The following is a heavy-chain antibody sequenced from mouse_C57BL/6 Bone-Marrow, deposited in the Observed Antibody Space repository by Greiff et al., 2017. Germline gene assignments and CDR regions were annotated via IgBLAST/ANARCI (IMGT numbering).Heavy chain of an antibody. Sequence: QVQLQQPGAELVKPGASVKMSCKASGYTFTSYWITWVKQRPGQGLEWIGDIYPGSGSTNYNEKVKSKATLTVVTSSSTAYMQLSSLTSEDSAVYYCARVYYCYAMDYWGQGTSVTVSS. D-gene: IGHD2-1*01. CDR3: ARVYYCYAMDY. V-gene: IGHV1-55*01. CDR1: GYTFTSYW. CDR2: IYPGSGST. J-gene: IGHJ4*01.